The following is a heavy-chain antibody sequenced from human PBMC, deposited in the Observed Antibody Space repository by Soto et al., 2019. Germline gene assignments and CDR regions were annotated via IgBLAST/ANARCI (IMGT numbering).Heavy chain of an antibody. CDR3: AKVFHDFIVFRGSFSVAS. Sequence: EVQLLQSGGDLVQPGGSLRLSCVASGLTFSDYAMSWVRQPPGKGLEWVSTISGGGLSTYYADTVKGRFTIPRHNSQNTLYLHMNRLSAEDTAVYDCAKVFHDFIVFRGSFSVASWGPGTLVTVSS. J-gene: IGHJ5*02. D-gene: IGHD1-1*01. V-gene: IGHV3-23*01. CDR2: ISGGGLST. CDR1: GLTFSDYA.